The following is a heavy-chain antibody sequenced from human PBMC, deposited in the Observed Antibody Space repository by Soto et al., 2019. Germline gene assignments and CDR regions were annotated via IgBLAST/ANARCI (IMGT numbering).Heavy chain of an antibody. V-gene: IGHV3-11*01. J-gene: IGHJ5*02. D-gene: IGHD5-18*01. Sequence: QVQLVESGGGLVKPGGSLRLSCAASGFTFSEHYMSWIRQSPGKGLEWVSYISASGNTIYYADSVEGRFTISRDNVKNSVYLQMNSLRDEDTAVYYCARSYISYGRYFDTWGQGTLVTVSS. CDR3: ARSYISYGRYFDT. CDR2: ISASGNTI. CDR1: GFTFSEHY.